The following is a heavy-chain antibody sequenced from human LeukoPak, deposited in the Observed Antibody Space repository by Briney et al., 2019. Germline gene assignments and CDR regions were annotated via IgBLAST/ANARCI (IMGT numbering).Heavy chain of an antibody. CDR3: ARERDDHGDPGPLDD. V-gene: IGHV3-7*01. CDR2: IKQDGSEK. Sequence: GGSLRLSCAASGFTFSSYWMSWVRQAPGKGLEWVANIKQDGSEKYYVDSVKGRFTISRDNAKNSLYLQMNSLRAEDTAVYYCARERDDHGDPGPLDDWGQGDLVTVSS. J-gene: IGHJ4*02. D-gene: IGHD4-17*01. CDR1: GFTFSSYW.